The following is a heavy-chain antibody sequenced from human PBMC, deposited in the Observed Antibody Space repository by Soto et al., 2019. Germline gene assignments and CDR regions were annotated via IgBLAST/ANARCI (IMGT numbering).Heavy chain of an antibody. J-gene: IGHJ4*02. CDR2: IIPILGLP. Sequence: QVQLVQSGAEVKKPGSSMKVSCKVSGDTLSTYTISWVRQAPGQGLEWMGRIIPILGLPNHSQKCQGRVTITADKSTSTSSLAMTGPRSEDTAVYYCAFDLNACLVYFGKWGQGTLVTVSS. V-gene: IGHV1-69*02. CDR3: AFDLNACLVYFGK. D-gene: IGHD2-8*01. CDR1: GDTLSTYT.